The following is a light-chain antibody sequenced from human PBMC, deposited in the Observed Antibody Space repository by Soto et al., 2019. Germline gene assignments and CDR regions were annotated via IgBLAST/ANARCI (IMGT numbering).Light chain of an antibody. CDR3: QQYGSSPWA. V-gene: IGKV3-20*01. CDR1: QRMTSW. J-gene: IGKJ1*01. Sequence: TQSPSTLSASVGDRVTITCRASQRMTSWLAWYQQKPGRAPRLLIYTASTRATDIPDRFSGSGSGTDFTLTISRLEPEDVAVYYCQQYGSSPWAFGQGTKVDI. CDR2: TAS.